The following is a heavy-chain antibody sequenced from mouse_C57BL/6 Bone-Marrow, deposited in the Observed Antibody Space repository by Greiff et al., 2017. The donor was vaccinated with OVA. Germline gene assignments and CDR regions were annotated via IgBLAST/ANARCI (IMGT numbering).Heavy chain of an antibody. CDR2: IWSGGST. CDR1: GFSLTSYG. J-gene: IGHJ2*01. Sequence: VKLQESGPGLVQPSQSLSITCTVSGFSLTSYGVHWVRQSPGKGLEWLGVIWSGGSTDSNAAFISRLSISKDNSKIQVFFKMNSLQADYTAIYYCARNPSMVTGFDYWGQGTTLTVSS. CDR3: ARNPSMVTGFDY. D-gene: IGHD2-2*01. V-gene: IGHV2-2*01.